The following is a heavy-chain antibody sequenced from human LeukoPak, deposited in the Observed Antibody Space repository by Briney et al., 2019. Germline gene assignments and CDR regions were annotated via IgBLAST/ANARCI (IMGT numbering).Heavy chain of an antibody. J-gene: IGHJ4*02. CDR2: ISAYNGNT. CDR1: GYTLTSYG. V-gene: IGHV1-18*01. D-gene: IGHD6-19*01. CDR3: ARDSKGAGTYDY. Sequence: ASVKVSCKASGYTLTSYGISWVRQAPGQGLEWMGWISAYNGNTNYAQKLQGRVTMTTDTSTSTAYMELRSLRSDDTAVYYCARDSKGAGTYDYWGQGTLVTVSS.